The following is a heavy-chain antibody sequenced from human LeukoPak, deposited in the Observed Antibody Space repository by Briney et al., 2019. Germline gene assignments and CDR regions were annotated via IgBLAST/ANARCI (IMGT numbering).Heavy chain of an antibody. CDR1: GYTFTGYY. D-gene: IGHD6-19*01. CDR2: INPNSGGT. J-gene: IGHJ4*02. V-gene: IGHV1-2*02. Sequence: ASVKVSCKASGYTFTGYYMHWVRQAPGQGLEWMGWINPNSGGTNYAQKFQGRVTMTRDTSISTACMELSRLRSDGTAVYYCAGVYSSGWYYFDYWGQGTLVTVSS. CDR3: AGVYSSGWYYFDY.